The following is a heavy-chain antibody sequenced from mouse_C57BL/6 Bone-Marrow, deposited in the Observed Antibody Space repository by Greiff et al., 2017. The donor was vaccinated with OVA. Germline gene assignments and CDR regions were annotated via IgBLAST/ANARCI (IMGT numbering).Heavy chain of an antibody. CDR1: GYTFTSYW. V-gene: IGHV1-50*01. CDR3: ARCDYAWVAY. J-gene: IGHJ3*01. D-gene: IGHD2-4*01. CDR2: IDPSDSYT. Sequence: QVQLQQSGAELVKPGASVKLSCKASGYTFTSYWMQWVKQRPGQGLEWIGEIDPSDSYTNYNQKFKGKATLTVDTSSSTAYMQLSSLTSEDSAVYYCARCDYAWVAYWGQGTLVTVSA.